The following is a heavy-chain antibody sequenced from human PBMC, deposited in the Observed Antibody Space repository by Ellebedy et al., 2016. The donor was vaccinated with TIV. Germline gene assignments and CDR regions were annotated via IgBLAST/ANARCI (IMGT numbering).Heavy chain of an antibody. CDR1: GFTXXSYA. CDR3: AKLGLLWWGLGTDL. Sequence: PGGSLRLSCAASGFTXXSYAXRWVPXXPGKVLEWVSAISGSGGSTYYADSVKGRFTISRDNSKNTLYLQMNSLRAEDTAVYYCAKLGLLWWGLGTDLWGKGTTVTVSS. CDR2: ISGSGGST. J-gene: IGHJ6*04. V-gene: IGHV3-23*01. D-gene: IGHD3-10*01.